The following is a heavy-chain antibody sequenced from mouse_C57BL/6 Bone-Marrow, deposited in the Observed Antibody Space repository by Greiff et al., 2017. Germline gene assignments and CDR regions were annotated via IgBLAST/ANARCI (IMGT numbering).Heavy chain of an antibody. CDR1: GYTFTSYW. Sequence: QVQLKQPGAELVKPGASVKLSCKASGYTFTSYWMHWVKQRPGQGLEWIGMIHPNSGSTNYNEKFKSKATLTVDKSSSTAYMQLSSLTSEDSAVYYCARDVIMRHYFDYWGQGTTLTVSS. CDR3: ARDVIMRHYFDY. J-gene: IGHJ2*01. V-gene: IGHV1-64*01. D-gene: IGHD2-4*01. CDR2: IHPNSGST.